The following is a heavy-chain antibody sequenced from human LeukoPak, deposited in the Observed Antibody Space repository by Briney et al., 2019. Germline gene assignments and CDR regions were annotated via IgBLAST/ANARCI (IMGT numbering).Heavy chain of an antibody. D-gene: IGHD5-12*01. CDR3: ARDDHSGYYFDY. J-gene: IGHJ4*02. Sequence: SVKVSCKASGGTFSSYAISWVRQAPGQGLEWMGGIIPIFGTANYAQKFQGRVTTTADESTSTAHMELSSLRSEDTAVYYCARDDHSGYYFDYWGQGTLVTVSS. CDR1: GGTFSSYA. V-gene: IGHV1-69*13. CDR2: IIPIFGTA.